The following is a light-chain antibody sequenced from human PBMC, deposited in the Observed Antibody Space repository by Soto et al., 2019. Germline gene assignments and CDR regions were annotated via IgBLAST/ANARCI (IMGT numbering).Light chain of an antibody. CDR2: GNN. J-gene: IGLJ1*01. CDR1: SSNIGTGYD. Sequence: QSVLTQAPSGSGAPGQRVTISCTGSSSNIGTGYDVHWYQQLPGTAPKLLIYGNNNRPSGVPDRFSGSKSGTSASLAITGLRAEDEADYYCQTYDSRLSGYVLGTGTKVTV. V-gene: IGLV1-40*01. CDR3: QTYDSRLSGYV.